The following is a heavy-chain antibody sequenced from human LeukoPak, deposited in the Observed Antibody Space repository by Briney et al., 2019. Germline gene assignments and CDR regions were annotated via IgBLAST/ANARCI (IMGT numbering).Heavy chain of an antibody. J-gene: IGHJ6*03. Sequence: GGSLRLSCAASGFTFSSYAMHWVRQAPGKGLEWVAVISYDGSNKYYADSVKGRFTISRDNSKNTLYLQMNSLRAEDTAVYYCARDGALGSGYYYYYYMDVRGKGTTVTVSS. CDR1: GFTFSSYA. V-gene: IGHV3-30*04. CDR2: ISYDGSNK. D-gene: IGHD3-10*01. CDR3: ARDGALGSGYYYYYYMDV.